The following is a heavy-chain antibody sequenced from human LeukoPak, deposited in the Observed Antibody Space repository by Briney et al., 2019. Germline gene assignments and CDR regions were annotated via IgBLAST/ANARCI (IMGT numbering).Heavy chain of an antibody. Sequence: ASVKVSCKASGYTFTDYYIYWVRQAPGQGLEWMGWINPNSGYTNHAQKFQGWVTMTRDTSISTAYMELSRLRSDDTAVYYCVREKGDSPYDLLTGPYYYGMDVWGQGTTVTVSS. CDR1: GYTFTDYY. D-gene: IGHD3-9*01. CDR2: INPNSGYT. V-gene: IGHV1-2*04. CDR3: VREKGDSPYDLLTGPYYYGMDV. J-gene: IGHJ6*02.